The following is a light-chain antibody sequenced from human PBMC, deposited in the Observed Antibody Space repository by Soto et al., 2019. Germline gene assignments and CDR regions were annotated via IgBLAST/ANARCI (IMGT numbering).Light chain of an antibody. CDR3: QQYDSSGT. CDR1: QSVSSSY. J-gene: IGKJ1*01. Sequence: EIVLTQSPCTLSLSPGERATLSCRASQSVSSSYLAWYQQKPGQAPRLLIYGASSRATGIPDRFSGSGSGTDFTLTISRLEPEDFAVYYCQQYDSSGTFGQGTKVDIK. CDR2: GAS. V-gene: IGKV3-20*01.